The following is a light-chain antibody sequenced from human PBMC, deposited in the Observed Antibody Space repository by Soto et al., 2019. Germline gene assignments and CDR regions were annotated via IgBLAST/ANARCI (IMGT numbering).Light chain of an antibody. Sequence: DIQMTQSPSTLSASVRDRVTITCRASQSISSWLAWYQQKPGKAPNLLIYRASSLKSGVPSRFSGSGSGTEFTLTISSLQPDDFATYYCQQYNTYPWTFGQGTKVEFK. CDR1: QSISSW. J-gene: IGKJ1*01. V-gene: IGKV1-5*03. CDR2: RAS. CDR3: QQYNTYPWT.